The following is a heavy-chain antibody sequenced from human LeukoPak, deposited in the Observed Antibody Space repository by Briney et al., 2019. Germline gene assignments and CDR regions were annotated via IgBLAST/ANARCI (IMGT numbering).Heavy chain of an antibody. CDR1: GFTVSSNY. J-gene: IGHJ5*02. Sequence: GGSLRLSCAASGFTVSSNYMSWVRQAPGKGLEWMGIIYPGDSDTRYSPSFQGQVTISADKSINTAYLQWSSLKASDTAIYYCARLSSRGYEISWWFDPWGQGTLVTVSS. CDR2: IYPGDSDT. D-gene: IGHD5-12*01. CDR3: ARLSSRGYEISWWFDP. V-gene: IGHV5-51*01.